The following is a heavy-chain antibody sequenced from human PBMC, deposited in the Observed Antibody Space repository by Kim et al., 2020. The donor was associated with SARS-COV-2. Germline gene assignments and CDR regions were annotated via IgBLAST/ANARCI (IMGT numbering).Heavy chain of an antibody. CDR1: GGSFSGYY. D-gene: IGHD3-22*01. CDR3: ARGRRRITMIVVVIKSSAFDI. Sequence: SETLSLTCAVYGGSFSGYYWSWIRQPPGKGLEWIGEINHSGSTNYNPSLKSRVTISVDTSKNQFSLKLSSVTAADTAVYYCARGRRRITMIVVVIKSSAFDIWGQGTMVTVSS. CDR2: INHSGST. J-gene: IGHJ3*02. V-gene: IGHV4-34*01.